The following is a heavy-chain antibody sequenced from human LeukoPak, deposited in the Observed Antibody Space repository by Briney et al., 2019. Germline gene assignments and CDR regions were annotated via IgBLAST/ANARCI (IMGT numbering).Heavy chain of an antibody. CDR1: GFTFDDYA. V-gene: IGHV3-9*01. D-gene: IGHD3-3*01. CDR2: ISWNSGSM. Sequence: GGSLRLSCAASGFTFDDYAMHWVRQAPGKGLEWVSGISWNSGSMGYADSVKGRFTISRDNAKNSLYLQMNSLRVEDTALYYCAKAPTFTIFGAHFDYWGQGTLVTVSS. J-gene: IGHJ4*02. CDR3: AKAPTFTIFGAHFDY.